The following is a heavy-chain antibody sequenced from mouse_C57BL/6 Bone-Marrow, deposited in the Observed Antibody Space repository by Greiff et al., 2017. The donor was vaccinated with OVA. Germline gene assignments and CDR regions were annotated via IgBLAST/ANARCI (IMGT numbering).Heavy chain of an antibody. CDR3: ESSSFYDMDY. CDR2: IESKSNNYAT. Sequence: EVKLMESGGGLVQPKGSLKLSCAASGFSFNTYAMNWVRQAPGKGLEWVARIESKSNNYATYYADSVKDRFTISRDDSESMLYLEMNNLNTEDTARYYCESSSFYDMDYWGQGTSVTVSS. D-gene: IGHD1-1*01. V-gene: IGHV10-1*01. J-gene: IGHJ4*01. CDR1: GFSFNTYA.